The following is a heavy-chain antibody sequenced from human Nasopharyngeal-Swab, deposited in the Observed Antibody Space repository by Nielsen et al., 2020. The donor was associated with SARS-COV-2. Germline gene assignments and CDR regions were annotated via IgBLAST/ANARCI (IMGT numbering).Heavy chain of an antibody. J-gene: IGHJ6*02. D-gene: IGHD6-13*01. CDR3: VGSSWYGDHYYYYGMDV. CDR2: IYYSGST. V-gene: IGHV4-39*07. CDR1: GGSISSSSYY. Sequence: SETLSLTFTVSGGSISSSSYYWGWIRQPPGKGLEWIGSIYYSGSTYYNPSLKSRVTISVDTSKNQFSLKLSSVTAADTAVYYCVGSSWYGDHYYYYGMDVWGQGTTVTVSS.